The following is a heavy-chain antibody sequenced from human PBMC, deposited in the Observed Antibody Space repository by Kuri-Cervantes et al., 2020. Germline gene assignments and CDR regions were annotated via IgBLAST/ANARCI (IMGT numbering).Heavy chain of an antibody. J-gene: IGHJ6*02. CDR3: ARDPRGSAGRYGPEIGGMDV. Sequence: GGSLRLSCAASGFTFSSYAMSWVRQAPGKGLEWVSAISGSGGSTYYADSVKGRFTISRDNSKKPRYLQMNSLRAEDTAVYYCARDPRGSAGRYGPEIGGMDVWGQGTTVTVSS. V-gene: IGHV3-23*01. CDR2: ISGSGGST. D-gene: IGHD3-10*01. CDR1: GFTFSSYA.